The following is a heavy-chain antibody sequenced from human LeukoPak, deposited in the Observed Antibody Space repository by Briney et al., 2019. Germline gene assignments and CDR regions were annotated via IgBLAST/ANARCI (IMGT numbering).Heavy chain of an antibody. J-gene: IGHJ1*01. V-gene: IGHV3-9*01. CDR1: GFTFDDYA. Sequence: PGRSLRLSCAASGFTFDDYAMHWVRQAPGKGLEWVSGISWNSGSIGYADSVKGRFTISRDNAKNSLYLQMNSLRAEDTALYYCAKDPVRGVISWEYFQHWGQGTLVTVSS. CDR3: AKDPVRGVISWEYFQH. CDR2: ISWNSGSI. D-gene: IGHD3-10*01.